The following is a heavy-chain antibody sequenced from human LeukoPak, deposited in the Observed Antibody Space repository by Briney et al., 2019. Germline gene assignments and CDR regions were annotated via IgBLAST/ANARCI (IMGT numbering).Heavy chain of an antibody. V-gene: IGHV4-61*01. CDR3: ARGEDDAFDI. CDR1: GDSLRSGFY. J-gene: IGHJ3*02. CDR2: IYYSGST. Sequence: PSETLSLTCIVSGDSLRSGFYWGWIRQPPGKGLEWIGYIYYSGSTNYNPSLKSRVTISVDTSKNQFSLKLSSVTAADTAVYYCARGEDDAFDIWGQGTMVTVSS.